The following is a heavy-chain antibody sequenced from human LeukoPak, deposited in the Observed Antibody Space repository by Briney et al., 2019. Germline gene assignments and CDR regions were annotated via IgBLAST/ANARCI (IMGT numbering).Heavy chain of an antibody. D-gene: IGHD2-2*01. CDR2: IYPGDSDT. J-gene: IGHJ3*02. V-gene: IGHV5-51*01. Sequence: GESLKISCKGSGYSFTSYWIGWVRQMPGKGLEWMGIIYPGDSDTRYSPSFQGQVTISADKSISTANLQWSSLKASDTAMYYCARRGVRYCSSTSCSASDAFDIWGQGTMVTVSS. CDR1: GYSFTSYW. CDR3: ARRGVRYCSSTSCSASDAFDI.